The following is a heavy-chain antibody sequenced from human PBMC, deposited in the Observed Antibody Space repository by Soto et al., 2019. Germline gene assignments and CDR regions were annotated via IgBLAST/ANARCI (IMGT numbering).Heavy chain of an antibody. J-gene: IGHJ4*02. D-gene: IGHD6-19*01. Sequence: PSETLSLTCAVSGFTVTSNVWWWGLHAPRGEGEGGTGVAYHDGLTYYNPSLKSRVTMSVDTSKNEFSLKLTSMTAADTAIYYCARDAAVPGESDRFDYWGQGTLVTVSS. CDR2: AYHDGLT. V-gene: IGHV4-4*02. CDR1: GFTVTSNVW. CDR3: ARDAAVPGESDRFDY.